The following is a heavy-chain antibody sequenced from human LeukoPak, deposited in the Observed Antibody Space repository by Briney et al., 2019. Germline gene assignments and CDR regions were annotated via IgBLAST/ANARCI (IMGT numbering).Heavy chain of an antibody. Sequence: GGSLRLSCAASGFTFSSYAMSWVRQAPGKGLEWVSAISGSGGSTYYADSVKGRFTISRDNSKNTLYLQMNSLRAEDTAVYYCAKKQGGLRFLEWFAAFDIRGQGTMVTVSS. D-gene: IGHD3-3*01. CDR2: ISGSGGST. J-gene: IGHJ3*02. CDR3: AKKQGGLRFLEWFAAFDI. CDR1: GFTFSSYA. V-gene: IGHV3-23*01.